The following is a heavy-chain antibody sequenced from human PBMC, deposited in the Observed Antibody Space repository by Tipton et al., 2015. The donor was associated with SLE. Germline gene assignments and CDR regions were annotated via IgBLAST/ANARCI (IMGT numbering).Heavy chain of an antibody. V-gene: IGHV3-74*01. CDR2: IDPDGSRT. Sequence: GSLRLSCTASSFTFSSYWMHWVRQVPGKGLVWVSEIDPDGSRTNYADYVEGRFTISRDNAKNTLSLQMNSLRVDDTGVYYCASLSAPSDYWGQGTQVTVSS. J-gene: IGHJ4*02. CDR1: SFTFSSYW. CDR3: ASLSAPSDY.